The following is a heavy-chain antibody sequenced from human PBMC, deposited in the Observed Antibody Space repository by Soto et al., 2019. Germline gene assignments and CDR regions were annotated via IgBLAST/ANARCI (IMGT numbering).Heavy chain of an antibody. Sequence: QVQLVQSGAEVKKPGASVKVSCKASGYTFTSYGISWVRQAPGQGLEWMGWISACNGNTNYAQKLQGRVTMTTDTSTRTAYMELRSLRSDDTAVYYCASPRITMVRGAAWFDPWGQGTLVTVSS. CDR2: ISACNGNT. J-gene: IGHJ5*02. CDR1: GYTFTSYG. CDR3: ASPRITMVRGAAWFDP. D-gene: IGHD3-10*01. V-gene: IGHV1-18*01.